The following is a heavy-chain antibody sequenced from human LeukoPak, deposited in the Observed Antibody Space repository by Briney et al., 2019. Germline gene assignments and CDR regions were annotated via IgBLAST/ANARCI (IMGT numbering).Heavy chain of an antibody. CDR1: GGSISSSSYY. J-gene: IGHJ5*02. CDR3: ARHSMAIDYDILTGYYTDWFDP. V-gene: IGHV4-39*01. D-gene: IGHD3-9*01. CDR2: IYYSGST. Sequence: SQTLSLTCTVSGGSISSSSYYWGWSRQPPGKGLEWIGSIYYSGSTYYNPSLKSRVTISVDTSKNQFSLKLSSVTAADTAVYYCARHSMAIDYDILTGYYTDWFDPWGQGTLVTVSS.